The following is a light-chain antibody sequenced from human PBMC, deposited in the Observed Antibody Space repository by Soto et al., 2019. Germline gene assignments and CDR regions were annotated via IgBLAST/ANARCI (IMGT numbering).Light chain of an antibody. V-gene: IGKV1-13*02. J-gene: IGKJ5*01. CDR2: DSS. CDR3: HQLTTYPFT. Sequence: AIQLTQSPSSLSASVGDRVSITCRASQGISSALAWYQHKPGTATKILIYDSSSLQSGVPSRCSGSESGTECTLTISSLQTEAVATYYCHQLTTYPFTFCQGTRLEIK. CDR1: QGISSA.